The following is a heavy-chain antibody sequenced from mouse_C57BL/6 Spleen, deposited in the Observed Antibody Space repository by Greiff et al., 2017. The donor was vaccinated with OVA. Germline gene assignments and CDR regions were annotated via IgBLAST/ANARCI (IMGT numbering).Heavy chain of an antibody. Sequence: VQLQQPGAELVRPGSSVKLSCKASGYTFTDYYINWVKQRPGQGLEWIARIYPGSGNTYYNEKFKGKATLTAEKSSSTAYMQLSSLTSEDSAVYFGARVDYGSRTWGFDYWGQGTTLTVSS. V-gene: IGHV1-76*01. J-gene: IGHJ2*01. D-gene: IGHD1-1*01. CDR3: ARVDYGSRTWGFDY. CDR2: IYPGSGNT. CDR1: GYTFTDYY.